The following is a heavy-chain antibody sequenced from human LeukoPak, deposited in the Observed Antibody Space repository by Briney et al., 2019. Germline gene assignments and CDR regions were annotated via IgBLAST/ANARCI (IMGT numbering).Heavy chain of an antibody. V-gene: IGHV1-18*01. CDR1: GYTFTSYG. CDR3: ARDTVHYYDSSGYYN. Sequence: ASVKVSCKASGYTFTSYGISWVRQAPGQRLQWMGWISAYNGNTNYAQKHHGRVTTTTNTSTTTANMELRSLRSDDTAVYYCARDTVHYYDSSGYYNWGQGTLVTVSS. CDR2: ISAYNGNT. J-gene: IGHJ4*02. D-gene: IGHD3-22*01.